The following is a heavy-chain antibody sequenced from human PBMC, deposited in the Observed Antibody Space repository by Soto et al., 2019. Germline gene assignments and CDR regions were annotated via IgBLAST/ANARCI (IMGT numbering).Heavy chain of an antibody. CDR1: GFTFSSYG. CDR3: AREVGNYYGSGVDTSFDP. V-gene: IGHV3-33*01. J-gene: IGHJ5*02. Sequence: GGSLRLSCAASGFTFSSYGMHWVRQAPGKGLEWVAVIWYDGSNKYYADSVKGRFTISRDNSKNTLYLQMNSLRAEDTAVYYCAREVGNYYGSGVDTSFDPWGQGTLVTVSS. D-gene: IGHD3-10*01. CDR2: IWYDGSNK.